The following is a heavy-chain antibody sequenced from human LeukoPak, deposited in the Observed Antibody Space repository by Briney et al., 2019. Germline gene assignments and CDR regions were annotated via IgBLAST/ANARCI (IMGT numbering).Heavy chain of an antibody. D-gene: IGHD6-19*01. V-gene: IGHV1-18*01. CDR1: GYTFTAYY. Sequence: GDSVKVSCKASGYTFTAYYMRWVRQAPGQGLEWMGWISAYNGNTNYAQKLQGRVTMTTDTSTSTAYMELRSLRSDDTAVYYRAREDEWLPSGVWGQGTLVTVSS. CDR3: AREDEWLPSGV. J-gene: IGHJ4*02. CDR2: ISAYNGNT.